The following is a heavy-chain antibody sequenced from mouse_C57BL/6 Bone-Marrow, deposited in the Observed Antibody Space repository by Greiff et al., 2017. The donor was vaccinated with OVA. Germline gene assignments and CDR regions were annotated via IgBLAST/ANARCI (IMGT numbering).Heavy chain of an antibody. D-gene: IGHD2-13*01. V-gene: IGHV5-17*01. J-gene: IGHJ3*01. Sequence: EVKLVESGGGLVKPGGSLKLSCAASGFTFSDYGMHWVRQAPEKGLEWVAYISSGSSTIYYADTVKGRFTISRDNAKNTLFLQMTSLRSEDTAMYYCAEDGDYWFAYWGQGTLVTVSA. CDR1: GFTFSDYG. CDR2: ISSGSSTI. CDR3: AEDGDYWFAY.